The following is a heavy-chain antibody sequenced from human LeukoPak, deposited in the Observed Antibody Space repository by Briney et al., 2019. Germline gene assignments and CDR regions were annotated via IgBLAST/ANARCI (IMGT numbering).Heavy chain of an antibody. CDR2: IKSNSDGGTT. Sequence: GGSLRLSCATSGFTFSNAWMSWVRQAPGKGLEWIGRIKSNSDGGTTDYAAPVKGRFTISRDDSKNTLYLQMNSLKTEDTAVYYCTTVLSDSSAYHFPLDAFDIWGQGTMVTVSS. J-gene: IGHJ3*02. V-gene: IGHV3-15*01. CDR1: GFTFSNAW. D-gene: IGHD3-22*01. CDR3: TTVLSDSSAYHFPLDAFDI.